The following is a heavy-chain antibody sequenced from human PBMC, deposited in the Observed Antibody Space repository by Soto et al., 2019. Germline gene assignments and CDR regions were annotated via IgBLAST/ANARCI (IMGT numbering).Heavy chain of an antibody. V-gene: IGHV3-30*18. J-gene: IGHJ6*02. CDR1: VFTFSSYG. CDR2: ISYDGSNK. Sequence: GGSLRLSCAASVFTFSSYGMHWVRQAPGKGLEWVAVISYDGSNKYYADSVKGRFSISRDNSKNTLYLEMSSLRAEDTTVFFCAKDRGIAVGYTHGMDVWGQGTTVTVSS. D-gene: IGHD6-19*01. CDR3: AKDRGIAVGYTHGMDV.